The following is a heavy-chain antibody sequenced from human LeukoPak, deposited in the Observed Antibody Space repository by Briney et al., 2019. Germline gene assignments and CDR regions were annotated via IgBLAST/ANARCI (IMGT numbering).Heavy chain of an antibody. CDR3: AKDINPYYDYVWGSYRYNPSPFDY. V-gene: IGHV3-9*01. Sequence: PGRSLRLSCAASGFTFDDYAMHWVRQAPGKGLEWVSGISWNSGSIGNADSVKGRFTISRDNAKNSLYLQMNSLRAEDTALYYCAKDINPYYDYVWGSYRYNPSPFDYWGQGTLVTVSS. D-gene: IGHD3-16*02. J-gene: IGHJ4*02. CDR1: GFTFDDYA. CDR2: ISWNSGSI.